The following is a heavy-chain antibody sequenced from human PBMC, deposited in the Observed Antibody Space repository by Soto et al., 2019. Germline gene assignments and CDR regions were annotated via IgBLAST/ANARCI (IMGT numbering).Heavy chain of an antibody. V-gene: IGHV3-23*01. D-gene: IGHD3-10*01. Sequence: GGSLRLSCAASGFTFSSYAMSWVRQAPGKGLEWVSAISGSGGSTYYADSVKGRFTISRDNSKNTLYLQMNSLRAEDTAVYYCAKDSLGSGSYIPSIFDYWGQGTLVTVSS. J-gene: IGHJ4*02. CDR3: AKDSLGSGSYIPSIFDY. CDR1: GFTFSSYA. CDR2: ISGSGGST.